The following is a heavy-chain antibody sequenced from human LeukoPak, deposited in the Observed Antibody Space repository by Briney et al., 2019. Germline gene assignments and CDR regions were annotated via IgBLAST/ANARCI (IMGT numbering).Heavy chain of an antibody. V-gene: IGHV4-30-4*01. J-gene: IGHJ4*02. D-gene: IGHD6-6*01. CDR3: ARVEEVSHFGY. CDR2: IYYSGST. CDR1: GGSISSGDYY. Sequence: PSETLSLTCTVSGGSISSGDYYWSWIRQPPGKGLEWIGYIYYSGSTYYNPSLKSRVTISVDTSKNQFSLKLSSVTAADTAVYYCARVEEVSHFGYWGQGTLVTVSS.